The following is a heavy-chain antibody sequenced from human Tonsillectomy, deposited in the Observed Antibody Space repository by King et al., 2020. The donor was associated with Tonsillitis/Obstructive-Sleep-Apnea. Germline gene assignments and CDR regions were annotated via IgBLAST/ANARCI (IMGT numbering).Heavy chain of an antibody. CDR3: AKSSMDNWSDGLDY. CDR2: MSGSGGST. CDR1: GFTFSSYA. D-gene: IGHD1-20*01. Sequence: VQLVESGGGLVQPGGSLRLSCAASGFTFSSYAMSWVRRAPGKGLEWVSVMSGSGGSTYYADSVKGRFTISRDNSKNTLYLQMNSLRAEDTAVYYCAKSSMDNWSDGLDYWGQGTLVTVSS. V-gene: IGHV3-23*04. J-gene: IGHJ4*02.